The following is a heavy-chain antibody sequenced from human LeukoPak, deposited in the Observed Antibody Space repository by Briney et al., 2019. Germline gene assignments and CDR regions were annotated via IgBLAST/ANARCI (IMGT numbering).Heavy chain of an antibody. D-gene: IGHD5-24*01. Sequence: PGGSLRLSCVASGFTFSNYAMSWVRQAPGKGLEWVSVTTARGDRPYYADSVKGRFTISRDNSKNTLYLQMTSLRAEDTAIYYCAKIRAGYIPDAFDVWGQGTMVTVSS. CDR2: TTARGDRP. J-gene: IGHJ3*01. CDR1: GFTFSNYA. CDR3: AKIRAGYIPDAFDV. V-gene: IGHV3-23*01.